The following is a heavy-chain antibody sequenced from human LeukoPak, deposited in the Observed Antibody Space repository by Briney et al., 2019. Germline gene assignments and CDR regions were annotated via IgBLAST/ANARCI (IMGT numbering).Heavy chain of an antibody. CDR2: ISSSGSTI. D-gene: IGHD2-2*02. Sequence: GGSLRLSCAASGFTFSSYSMNWVRQAPGKGLEWVSYISSSGSTIYYADSVKGRFTISRDNAKNSLYLQMNSLRAEDTAVYYCARELPAAIGVLVYWGQGTLVTVSS. V-gene: IGHV3-48*04. CDR3: ARELPAAIGVLVY. J-gene: IGHJ4*02. CDR1: GFTFSSYS.